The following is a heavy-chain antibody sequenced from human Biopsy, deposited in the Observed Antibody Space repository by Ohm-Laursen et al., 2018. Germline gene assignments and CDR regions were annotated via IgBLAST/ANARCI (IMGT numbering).Heavy chain of an antibody. CDR3: ARWETTLGRSLDS. V-gene: IGHV1-8*01. J-gene: IGHJ4*02. Sequence: ASVKVSCKASGYTFTSHDINWVRQATGQGLEWMGWMSTNTGNTVYAQRFQDRVTMTSDTSTGTAYMELTSLTSDDTAVYFCARWETTLGRSLDSWGQGTLVAVSS. D-gene: IGHD1-26*01. CDR1: GYTFTSHD. CDR2: MSTNTGNT.